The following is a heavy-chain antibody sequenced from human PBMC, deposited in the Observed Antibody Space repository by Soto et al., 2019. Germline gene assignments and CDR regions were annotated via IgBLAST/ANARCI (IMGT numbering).Heavy chain of an antibody. V-gene: IGHV3-30*03. Sequence: GESLKISCAASGFTFRRYAMHWVRQAPGKGLEWVAVISFNGDEKYYADSVKGRFSISRDNSKDTLSLQMNSLRIDDTALYFCARADWSAYHQDFWGQGALVTVSS. J-gene: IGHJ4*02. CDR1: GFTFRRYA. D-gene: IGHD3-3*01. CDR2: ISFNGDEK. CDR3: ARADWSAYHQDF.